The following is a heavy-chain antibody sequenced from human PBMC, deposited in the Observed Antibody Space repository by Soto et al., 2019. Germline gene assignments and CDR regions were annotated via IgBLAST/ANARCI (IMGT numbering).Heavy chain of an antibody. CDR1: GFTFNGYA. Sequence: EVQLLESGGGLIQPGGSLRLSFAASGFTFNGYAMSWVRQAPGKGLEWVSAISGSAGSTKSADSVKGRFTISRDNSQNTLYLQMNSLRAEDTAVYYCAKATYYEFWSGSGPFDYWGQGTQVTVSS. CDR2: ISGSAGST. J-gene: IGHJ4*02. D-gene: IGHD3-3*01. V-gene: IGHV3-23*01. CDR3: AKATYYEFWSGSGPFDY.